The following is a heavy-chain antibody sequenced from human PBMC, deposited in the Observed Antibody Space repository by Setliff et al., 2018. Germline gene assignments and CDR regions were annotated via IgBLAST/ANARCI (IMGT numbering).Heavy chain of an antibody. J-gene: IGHJ4*02. D-gene: IGHD3-22*01. V-gene: IGHV4-4*07. CDR2: IYIGRSA. Sequence: SETLSLTCTVSGGSISDVYYWSWIRQPAGKGLEWIGHIYIGRSANYNPSLKSRVTMSIDTSKNQFYLKLSSVTAADTAVYYCARESRYYYDNLGTLDYWGQGTLVTVSS. CDR3: ARESRYYYDNLGTLDY. CDR1: GGSISDVYY.